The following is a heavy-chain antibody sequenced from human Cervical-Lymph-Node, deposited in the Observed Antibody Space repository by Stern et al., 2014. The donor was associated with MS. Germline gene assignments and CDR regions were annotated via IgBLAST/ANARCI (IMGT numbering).Heavy chain of an antibody. CDR3: AANSSGQSKRAFDI. J-gene: IGHJ3*02. Sequence: QLVQSGPEVKKPGTSVKVSCKASGFTFTSSAMQWVRQARGQRLEWIGWIVVGSGNTNYAQKFQERVTITRVMSTSTAYMELSSLRSEDTAVYYCAANSSGQSKRAFDIWGQGTMVTVSS. V-gene: IGHV1-58*02. CDR1: GFTFTSSA. D-gene: IGHD3-22*01. CDR2: IVVGSGNT.